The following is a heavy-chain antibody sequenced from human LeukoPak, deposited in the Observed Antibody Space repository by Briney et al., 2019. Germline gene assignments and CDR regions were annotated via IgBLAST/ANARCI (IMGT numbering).Heavy chain of an antibody. V-gene: IGHV3-21*01. Sequence: RSGGSLRLSCAASGFTFSSYSMNWVRQAPGKGLEWVSSISSSSSYIYYADSVKGRFTISRDNAKNSLYMQMNSLRAEDTAVYYCALYCSSTSCYNYYYYGMDVWGQGTTVTVSS. CDR1: GFTFSSYS. D-gene: IGHD2-2*02. CDR2: ISSSSSYI. CDR3: ALYCSSTSCYNYYYYGMDV. J-gene: IGHJ6*02.